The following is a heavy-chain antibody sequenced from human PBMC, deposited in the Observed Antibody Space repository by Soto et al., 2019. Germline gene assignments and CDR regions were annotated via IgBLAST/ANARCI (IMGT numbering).Heavy chain of an antibody. CDR1: GGSISSYY. D-gene: IGHD1-1*01. CDR2: IYYSGST. CDR3: ARRYGGNLDY. Sequence: SETLSLTCTVSGGSISSYYWSWIRQPPGKGLEWIGYIYYSGSTNYNPSLKSRVTISVDPSKNQFSLKLSSATAADTAVYYCARRYGGNLDYWGQGTLVTVSS. V-gene: IGHV4-59*08. J-gene: IGHJ4*02.